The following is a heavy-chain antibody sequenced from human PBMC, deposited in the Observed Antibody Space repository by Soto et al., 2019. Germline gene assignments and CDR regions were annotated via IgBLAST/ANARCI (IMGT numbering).Heavy chain of an antibody. J-gene: IGHJ4*02. D-gene: IGHD3-9*01. CDR2: IIPIFGTA. CDR3: ARVGLRYFDWPFFDY. CDR1: GGTFSSYA. V-gene: IGHV1-69*13. Sequence: SVKVSCKASGGTFSSYAISWVRQAPGQGLEWMGGIIPIFGTANYAQKFQGRVTITADESTSTAYMELSSLRSEDTAVYYCARVGLRYFDWPFFDYWGQGTLVTVSS.